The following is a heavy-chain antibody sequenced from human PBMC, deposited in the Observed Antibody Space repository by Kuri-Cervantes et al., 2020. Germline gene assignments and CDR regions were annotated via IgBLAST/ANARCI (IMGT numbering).Heavy chain of an antibody. CDR1: GFTFSSYA. Sequence: GGSLRLSCAASGFTFSSYAMHWVRQAPGKGLEWVAFIRYDGSNKYYADSVKGRFTISRDNSKNTLYLQMNSLRAEDTAVYYCAKDPQTTVVTHYYLDYWGQGTLVTVSS. J-gene: IGHJ4*02. CDR3: AKDPQTTVVTHYYLDY. D-gene: IGHD4-23*01. V-gene: IGHV3-30*02. CDR2: IRYDGSNK.